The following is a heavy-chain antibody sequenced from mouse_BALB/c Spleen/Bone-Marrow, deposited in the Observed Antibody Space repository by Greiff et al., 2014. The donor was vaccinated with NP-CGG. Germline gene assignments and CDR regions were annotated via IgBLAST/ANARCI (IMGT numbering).Heavy chain of an antibody. J-gene: IGHJ1*01. V-gene: IGHV2-9*02. CDR3: ARVYLWYFDV. CDR2: IWAGGST. Sequence: VTVVESVPGLVAPSQSLSITFPVSGFSLTSYGVHWVRQPPGKGLEWLGVIWAGGSTNYNSALMSRLSISKDNSKSQVFLKMNSLQTDDTAMYYCARVYLWYFDVWGAGTTVTVSS. CDR1: GFSLTSYG. D-gene: IGHD2-3*01.